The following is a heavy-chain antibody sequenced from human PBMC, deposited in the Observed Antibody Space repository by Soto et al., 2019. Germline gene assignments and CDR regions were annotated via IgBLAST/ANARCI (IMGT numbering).Heavy chain of an antibody. CDR1: GFTFSSYA. V-gene: IGHV3-48*02. D-gene: IGHD1-26*01. CDR3: ARDRAGGAFDI. CDR2: ISSSSTII. J-gene: IGHJ3*02. Sequence: EVQLVESGGGLVQPGGSLRLSCATSGFTFSSYAFNWVRQAPGKGLEWLSFISSSSTIIYYADSVKGRFTISRDSAEDSLYLQMNSLRDEDTAVYSCARDRAGGAFDIWGQGTVVTVSS.